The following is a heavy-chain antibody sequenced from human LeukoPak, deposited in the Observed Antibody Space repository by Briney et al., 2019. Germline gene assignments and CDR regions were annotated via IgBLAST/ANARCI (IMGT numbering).Heavy chain of an antibody. D-gene: IGHD3-10*01. CDR1: GFTFSSYG. CDR3: AKVGYYGSGSYYSPFDP. V-gene: IGHV3-30*02. J-gene: IGHJ5*02. Sequence: GGSLRLSCAASGFTFSSYGMHWVRQAPGKGLEWVAFIRYDGSNKYYADSVKGRFTISRDNSKNTLYLQMNSLRAEDTAVYYCAKVGYYGSGSYYSPFDPWGQGTLVTVSS. CDR2: IRYDGSNK.